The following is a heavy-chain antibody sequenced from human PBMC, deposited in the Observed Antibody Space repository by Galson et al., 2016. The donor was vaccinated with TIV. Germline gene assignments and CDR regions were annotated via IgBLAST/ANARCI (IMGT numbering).Heavy chain of an antibody. Sequence: SLRLSCAASGFTFEDYAMHWVRQAPGKGLEWVSGISSNSVYLGYADSVKGRFTISRDNAKNSLDLQMNSLRPEDTALYYCAKGRGYSYGYPQDYYYGVDVWGQGTTVIVSS. V-gene: IGHV3-9*01. CDR3: AKGRGYSYGYPQDYYYGVDV. D-gene: IGHD5-18*01. CDR2: ISSNSVYL. CDR1: GFTFEDYA. J-gene: IGHJ6*01.